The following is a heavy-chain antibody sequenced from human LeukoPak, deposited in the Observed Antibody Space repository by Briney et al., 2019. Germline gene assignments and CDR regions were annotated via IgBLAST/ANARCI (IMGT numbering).Heavy chain of an antibody. V-gene: IGHV4-34*01. CDR3: ARVNKRRSNGPFDY. CDR1: GGSFSGYY. CDR2: INHSGST. J-gene: IGHJ4*02. D-gene: IGHD4-11*01. Sequence: PSETLSLTCAVYGGSFSGYYWSWIRQPPGKGLEWIGEINHSGSTNYNPSLKSRVTISVDTSKNQFSLKLSSVTAADTAVYYCARVNKRRSNGPFDYWGQGTLVTVSS.